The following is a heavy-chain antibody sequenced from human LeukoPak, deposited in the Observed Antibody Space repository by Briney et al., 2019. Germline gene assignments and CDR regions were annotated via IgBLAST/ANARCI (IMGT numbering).Heavy chain of an antibody. Sequence: SETLSLTCTVSGVSISSDDYDWGGIRQPPGKGLEWIGYIYYSGITYYNPSLKSRITVSVEGSNNQFSLRLSSVTAADTAVYYCARGTYDWNYASTFDIWGQGTMVTVSS. CDR2: IYYSGIT. J-gene: IGHJ3*02. CDR3: ARGTYDWNYASTFDI. CDR1: GVSISSDDYD. D-gene: IGHD1-7*01. V-gene: IGHV4-30-4*01.